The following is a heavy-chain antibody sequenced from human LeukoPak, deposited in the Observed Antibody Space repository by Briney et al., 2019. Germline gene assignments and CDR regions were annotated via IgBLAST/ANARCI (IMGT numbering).Heavy chain of an antibody. Sequence: GGSLRLSCAASGFTFSSYWMSWVRQAPGKGLEWVANIKQDGSEKYYVDSVKGRFTISRDNAKNSLYLQMNSLRAEDTAVYYCARGDTIFGVVISGYYYYMDVWGKGTTVTVSS. CDR3: ARGDTIFGVVISGYYYYMDV. D-gene: IGHD3-3*01. CDR1: GFTFSSYW. V-gene: IGHV3-7*01. CDR2: IKQDGSEK. J-gene: IGHJ6*03.